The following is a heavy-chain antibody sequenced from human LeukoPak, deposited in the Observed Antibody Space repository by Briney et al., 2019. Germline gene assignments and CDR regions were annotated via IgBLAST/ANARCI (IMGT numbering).Heavy chain of an antibody. D-gene: IGHD3-16*01. CDR2: IYYSGST. V-gene: IGHV4-39*07. CDR1: GGSISSSSYY. CDR3: AREGAANDAFDI. J-gene: IGHJ3*02. Sequence: SETLSLTCTVSGGSISSSSYYWGWIRQPPGKGLEWIGSIYYSGSTNYNPSLKSRVTISVDTSKNQFSLKLSSVTAADTAVYYCAREGAANDAFDIWGQGTMVTVSS.